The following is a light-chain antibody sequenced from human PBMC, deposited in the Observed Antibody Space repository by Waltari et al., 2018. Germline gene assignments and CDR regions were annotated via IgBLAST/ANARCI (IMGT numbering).Light chain of an antibody. CDR3: QLSYTTPHT. J-gene: IGKJ2*01. CDR2: FGS. CDR1: QAITSY. Sequence: DIQMTQSPASPSTSVGDRVTTSCRASQAITSYLNWYQQKAGKAPKLLITFGSTLQSGVSSRFSGSGSGTDFTLTITNVQPEDSAYYSCQLSYTTPHTFGQGTKVEIK. V-gene: IGKV1-39*01.